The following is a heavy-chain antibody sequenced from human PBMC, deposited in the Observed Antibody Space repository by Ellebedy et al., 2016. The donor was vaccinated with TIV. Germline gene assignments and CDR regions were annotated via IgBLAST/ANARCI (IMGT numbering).Heavy chain of an antibody. CDR2: IIPILAIA. CDR3: ARLGGPNGGP. D-gene: IGHD2-8*01. Sequence: AASVQVSCKASGGTFSNYTINWVRQAPGQGLEWMGRIIPILAIANYAQKFQGRVTITADKSTSSAYMELSSLRSEDTAVYYCARLGGPNGGPWGQGTLVTVSS. V-gene: IGHV1-69*02. CDR1: GGTFSNYT. J-gene: IGHJ5*02.